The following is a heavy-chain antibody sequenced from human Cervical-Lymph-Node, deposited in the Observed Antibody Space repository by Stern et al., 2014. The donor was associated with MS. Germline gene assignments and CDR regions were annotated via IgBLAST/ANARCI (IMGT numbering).Heavy chain of an antibody. J-gene: IGHJ6*02. V-gene: IGHV3-74*02. CDR3: TVSPKSDMDV. CDR1: GFTFSSSW. CDR2: ISTDGSTT. Sequence: VQLVESGGGLVQPGGSLRLSCAASGFTFSSSWMHWVRQAPGKGLVWVSHISTDGSTTTYADSVKGRFTISRDNAKNTLYLQMNSLRAEDTAVYYCTVSPKSDMDVWGQGITVTVSS.